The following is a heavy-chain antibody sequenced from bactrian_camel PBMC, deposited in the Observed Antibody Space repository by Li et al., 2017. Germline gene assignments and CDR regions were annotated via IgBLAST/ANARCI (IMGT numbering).Heavy chain of an antibody. Sequence: QLVESGGGSVQAGGSLRLSCAASGYDYSPNYMVMGWFRQGTGKEREGLAVIYTAAGNAFTADSVKGRFTISQDDANNTVYLQMDSLKPEDTAMYYCAAARFKRYYSDYAANPERYNFWGQGTQ. CDR1: GYDYSPNY. D-gene: IGHD4*01. CDR2: IYTAAGNA. V-gene: IGHV3S28*01. CDR3: AAARFKRYYSDYAANPERYNF. J-gene: IGHJ4*01.